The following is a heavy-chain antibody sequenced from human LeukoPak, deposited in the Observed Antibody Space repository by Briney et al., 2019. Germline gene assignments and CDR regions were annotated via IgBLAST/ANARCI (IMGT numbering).Heavy chain of an antibody. CDR3: AKDRSYCSSTSCYRVFEY. J-gene: IGHJ4*02. D-gene: IGHD2-2*01. CDR2: IGGSGGST. CDR1: GFTFSSYA. Sequence: GGSLRLSCAASGFTFSSYAMSWVRQAPGKGLEWVSAIGGSGGSTYYADSVKGRFTISRDNSKNTLYLQMNSLRAEDTAVYYCAKDRSYCSSTSCYRVFEYWGQGTLVTVSS. V-gene: IGHV3-23*01.